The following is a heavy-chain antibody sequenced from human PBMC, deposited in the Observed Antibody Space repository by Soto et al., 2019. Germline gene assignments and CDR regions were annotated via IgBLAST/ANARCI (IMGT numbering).Heavy chain of an antibody. J-gene: IGHJ6*03. CDR2: ISYDGSNK. CDR3: ATALEGYYYYYYYMDV. CDR1: GFTFSSYG. Sequence: PGGSLRLSCAASGFTFSSYGMHWVRQAPGKGLEWVAVISYDGSNKYYADSVKGRFTISRDNSKNTLYLQMNGLRAEDTAVYYCATALEGYYYYYYYMDVWGKGTTVTVS. V-gene: IGHV3-30*03.